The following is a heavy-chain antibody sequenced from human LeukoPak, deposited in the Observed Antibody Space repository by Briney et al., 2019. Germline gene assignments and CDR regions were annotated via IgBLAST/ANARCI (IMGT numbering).Heavy chain of an antibody. Sequence: GGSLRLSCAASGFTFSSYAMHWVRQAPGKGLEWVAVISYDGSNKYYADSVKGRFTISRDNSNNTLYLQMNSLRAEDTAVYYCAKGLYFGELLGPCDFWGQGTLVTVSS. CDR1: GFTFSSYA. CDR3: AKGLYFGELLGPCDF. D-gene: IGHD3-10*01. CDR2: ISYDGSNK. V-gene: IGHV3-30*04. J-gene: IGHJ4*02.